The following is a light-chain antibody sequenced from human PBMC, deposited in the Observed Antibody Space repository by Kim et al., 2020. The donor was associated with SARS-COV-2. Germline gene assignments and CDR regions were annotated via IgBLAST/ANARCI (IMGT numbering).Light chain of an antibody. CDR1: QSVLYSPNNKNY. CDR3: QQYYSTPWT. V-gene: IGKV4-1*01. Sequence: DIVMTQSPDSLAVSLGERATINCKSSQSVLYSPNNKNYLAWYQQKPGQPPKLLIYWTSTRESGVPDRFSGSGSGTDFTLTISSLQAEDVALYYCQQYYSTPWTFGQGTKVDIK. J-gene: IGKJ1*01. CDR2: WTS.